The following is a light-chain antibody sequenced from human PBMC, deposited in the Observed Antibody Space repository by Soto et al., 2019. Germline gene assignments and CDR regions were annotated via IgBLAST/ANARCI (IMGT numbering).Light chain of an antibody. J-gene: IGKJ1*01. Sequence: ETVMTQSPDTLSSSPGERATLSCRASQSVSDNLAWYQQRPGQGPRLLIYGASTRATGIPARFSGSGSGTEFTLTISSLQSEDFAVYYCQYYKNSPHTFGQGTKVEIK. V-gene: IGKV3-15*01. CDR1: QSVSDN. CDR3: QYYKNSPHT. CDR2: GAS.